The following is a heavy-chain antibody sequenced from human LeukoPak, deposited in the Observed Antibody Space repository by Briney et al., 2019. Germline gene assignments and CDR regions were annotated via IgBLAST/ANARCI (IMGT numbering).Heavy chain of an antibody. J-gene: IGHJ6*02. Sequence: GGSLRLSCAASGFAFSTYWMDWVRQAPGKGLEWVSSISSSSSYIYYADSVKGRFTISRDNAKNSLYLQMNSLRAEDTAVYYCARDFVVVPAAMPFYYYYGMDVWGQGTTVTVSS. V-gene: IGHV3-21*01. CDR3: ARDFVVVPAAMPFYYYYGMDV. D-gene: IGHD2-2*01. CDR2: ISSSSSYI. CDR1: GFAFSTYW.